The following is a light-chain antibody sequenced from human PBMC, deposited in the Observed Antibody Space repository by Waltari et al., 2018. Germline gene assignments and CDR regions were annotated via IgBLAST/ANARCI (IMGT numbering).Light chain of an antibody. CDR1: SNDVGGYNS. V-gene: IGLV2-14*01. J-gene: IGLJ2*01. CDR3: SSQSSNDVVL. Sequence: QSALTQPASVSGSPGQSVTIFCAGTSNDVGGYNSVSWYQEHSGQAPRVIIYDVSDRPSGVSDRFSGSKSGNTASLTISGLQAKDEADYYCSSQSSNDVVLFGGGTKLTVL. CDR2: DVS.